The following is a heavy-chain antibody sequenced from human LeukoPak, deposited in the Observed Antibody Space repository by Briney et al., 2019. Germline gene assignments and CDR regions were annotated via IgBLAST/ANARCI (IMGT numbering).Heavy chain of an antibody. J-gene: IGHJ4*02. CDR1: GFTFDDYA. V-gene: IGHV3-9*01. Sequence: GGSLRLSCAASGFTFDDYAMHWVRQAPGKGLEWVSGISWNSGSIGYADSVKGRFTVSRDNSKNTLYLQMNSLRVEDTAVYYCAKDLTTTSADYYFDYWGQGTLVTVSS. CDR2: ISWNSGSI. CDR3: AKDLTTTSADYYFDY. D-gene: IGHD1-1*01.